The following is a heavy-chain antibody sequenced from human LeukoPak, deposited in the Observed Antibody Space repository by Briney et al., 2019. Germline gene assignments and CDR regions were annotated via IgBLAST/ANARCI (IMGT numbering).Heavy chain of an antibody. CDR1: GGSFSGYY. J-gene: IGHJ4*02. CDR2: INHSGST. V-gene: IGHV4-34*01. D-gene: IGHD6-6*01. CDR3: ARGIAARPALDY. Sequence: PSETLSLTCAVYGGSFSGYYWSWIRQPPGKGLEWIGEINHSGSTNYNPSLKSRVTISVDTSKNQFSLKLSSVTAADTAVYYCARGIAARPALDYWGQGTQVTVSS.